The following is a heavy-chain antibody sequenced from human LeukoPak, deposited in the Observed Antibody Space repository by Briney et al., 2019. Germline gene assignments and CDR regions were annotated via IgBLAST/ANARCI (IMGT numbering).Heavy chain of an antibody. CDR1: GFTFDRYT. Sequence: GGSLRLSCAASGFTFDRYTMYWVRQLPGKGLEWVSLITRDGGGTYYADPVKGRFTISRDNSKKSLYLQMNSLRIEDTALYYCAKDRAMIREDYCMDVWGKGTTVTVSS. V-gene: IGHV3-43*01. J-gene: IGHJ6*03. D-gene: IGHD3-10*01. CDR2: ITRDGGGT. CDR3: AKDRAMIREDYCMDV.